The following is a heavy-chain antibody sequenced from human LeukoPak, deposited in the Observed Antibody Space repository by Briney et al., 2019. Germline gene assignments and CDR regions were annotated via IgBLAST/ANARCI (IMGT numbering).Heavy chain of an antibody. CDR1: GYTFTSYD. J-gene: IGHJ5*02. Sequence: ASVKVSCKASGYTFTSYDINWVRQATGQGLEWMGWMNPNSGNTGYAQKFQGRVTMTRNTSISTAYMELSGLRSEDTAVYYCARGRGRWKLDSGRALTPNWFDPWGQGTLVTVSS. V-gene: IGHV1-8*01. CDR3: ARGRGRWKLDSGRALTPNWFDP. D-gene: IGHD5-12*01. CDR2: MNPNSGNT.